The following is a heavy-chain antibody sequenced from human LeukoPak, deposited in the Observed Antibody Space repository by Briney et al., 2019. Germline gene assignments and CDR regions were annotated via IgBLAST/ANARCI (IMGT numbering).Heavy chain of an antibody. J-gene: IGHJ3*02. V-gene: IGHV1-2*02. CDR1: GYTFTGYY. D-gene: IGHD4-17*01. CDR2: INPNSGGT. Sequence: ASVKVSCKASGYTFTGYYMHWVRQAPGQGLEWMGWINPNSGGTNYAQKFQGRVTMTRDTSISTAYMELSRLRSDDTAVYYCARKIKYGDYVAAFDIWGQGTMVTVSS. CDR3: ARKIKYGDYVAAFDI.